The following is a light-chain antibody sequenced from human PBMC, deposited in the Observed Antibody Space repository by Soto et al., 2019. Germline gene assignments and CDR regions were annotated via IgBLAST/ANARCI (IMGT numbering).Light chain of an antibody. CDR3: QQYNKWPPIT. CDR2: LAS. J-gene: IGKJ5*01. CDR1: QAVNTR. Sequence: EIVLTQSPATLSSFPGDRVTLSCRASQAVNTRLAWYQHKPGQAPRLLIYLASNRAAGVPDRFSGSGSGTDFTLTISRLEPEDFAVYYCQQYNKWPPITFGQGTRLEIK. V-gene: IGKV3D-11*03.